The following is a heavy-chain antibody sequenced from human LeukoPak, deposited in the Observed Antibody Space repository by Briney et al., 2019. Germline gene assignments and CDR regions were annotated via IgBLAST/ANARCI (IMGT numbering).Heavy chain of an antibody. CDR1: VYTFTSYG. Sequence: SVKVSCKASVYTFTSYGISWVRQAPGQARAWMGCISDWNENTQYAQQLQGRVPMTTDTSTSTAYMELRSLRSDDAGVYYCARDVSDPNPVFDYWGQGTLVTVSS. J-gene: IGHJ4*02. V-gene: IGHV1-18*01. CDR3: ARDVSDPNPVFDY. CDR2: ISDWNENT. D-gene: IGHD2-21*02.